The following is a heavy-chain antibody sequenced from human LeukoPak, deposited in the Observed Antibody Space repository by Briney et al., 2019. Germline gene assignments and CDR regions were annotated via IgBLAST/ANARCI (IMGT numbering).Heavy chain of an antibody. D-gene: IGHD2-2*01. J-gene: IGHJ4*02. Sequence: SETLSLTCTVSGGSISSYYWSWIRQPPGKGLEWIGYIYYSGSTNHNPSLKSRVTISVDTSKNQFSLKLSSVTAADTAVYYCASLPGTHLGGWGQGTLVTVSS. V-gene: IGHV4-59*08. CDR1: GGSISSYY. CDR2: IYYSGST. CDR3: ASLPGTHLGG.